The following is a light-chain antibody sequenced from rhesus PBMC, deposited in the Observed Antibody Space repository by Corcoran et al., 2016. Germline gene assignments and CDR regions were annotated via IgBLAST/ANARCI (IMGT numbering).Light chain of an antibody. CDR2: AVS. J-gene: IGKJ4*01. CDR1: QSLLHSGGNTY. V-gene: IGKV2-90*01. CDR3: MTGIQLPPLT. Sequence: DIVMTQTPLSLPVTPGEPASISCRSSQSLLHSGGNTYLDWYLPKPGQSPQLLISAVSNRASGVPDRFWGSWSGTDFTLKISRVEAEDVGIYYCMTGIQLPPLTFGGGTKVEIK.